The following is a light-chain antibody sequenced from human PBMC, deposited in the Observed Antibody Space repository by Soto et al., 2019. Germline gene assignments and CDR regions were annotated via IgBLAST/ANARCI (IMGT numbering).Light chain of an antibody. CDR1: QSVSSSA. Sequence: IVLTQSPGILSLSPGDRATLSCRASQSVSSSALAWYQQKPAHAPRLLVYGASNRATGLPDRFSGRGSGTDFTLTISRLEPEDFAFYFCQQYGDSPVTFGGGT. V-gene: IGKV3-20*01. CDR2: GAS. J-gene: IGKJ4*01. CDR3: QQYGDSPVT.